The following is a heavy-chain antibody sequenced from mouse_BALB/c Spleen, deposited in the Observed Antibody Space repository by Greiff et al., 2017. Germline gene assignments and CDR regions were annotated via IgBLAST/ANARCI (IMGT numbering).Heavy chain of an antibody. CDR1: GFTFSSYG. CDR3: ARRGMVARRYYFDY. J-gene: IGHJ2*01. V-gene: IGHV5-6*01. Sequence: EVQVVESGGDLVKPGGSLKLSCAASGFTFSSYGMSWVRQTPDKRLEWVATISSGGSYTYYPDSVKGRFTISRDNAKNTLYLQMSSLKSEDTAMYYCARRGMVARRYYFDYWGQGTTLTVAS. CDR2: ISSGGSYT. D-gene: IGHD2-10*02.